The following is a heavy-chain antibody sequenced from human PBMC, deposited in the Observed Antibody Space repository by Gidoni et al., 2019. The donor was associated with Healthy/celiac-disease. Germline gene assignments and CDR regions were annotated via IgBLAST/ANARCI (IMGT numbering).Heavy chain of an antibody. CDR1: GFTFSSYA. D-gene: IGHD3-22*01. CDR3: AKGERGPIVVVINYYGMDV. Sequence: EVQLLESGGGLVQPGGSLRLSCAASGFTFSSYAMSWVRQAPGKGLEWVSAISGSGGSTYYADSVKGRFTISRDNSKNTLYLQMNSLRAEDTAVYYCAKGERGPIVVVINYYGMDVWGQGTTVTVSS. J-gene: IGHJ6*02. V-gene: IGHV3-23*01. CDR2: ISGSGGST.